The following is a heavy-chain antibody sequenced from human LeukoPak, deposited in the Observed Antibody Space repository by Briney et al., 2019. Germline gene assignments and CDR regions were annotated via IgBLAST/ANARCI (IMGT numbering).Heavy chain of an antibody. CDR1: GGSISSGGYS. J-gene: IGHJ3*02. Sequence: SETLSLTCAVSGGSISSGGYSWSWIWQPPGKGLEWIGYIYHSGSTYYNPSLKSRVTISVDRSKNQFSLKLSSVTAADTAVYYCARDDDGDYVGAFDIWGQGTMVTVS. CDR3: ARDDDGDYVGAFDI. V-gene: IGHV4-30-2*01. CDR2: IYHSGST. D-gene: IGHD4-17*01.